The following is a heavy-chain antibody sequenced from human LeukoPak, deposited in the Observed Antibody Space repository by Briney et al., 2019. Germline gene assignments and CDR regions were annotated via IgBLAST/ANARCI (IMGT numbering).Heavy chain of an antibody. CDR2: ISSSGSTI. Sequence: GGSLRLSCAASGFTFSDYYMSWIRQAPGKGLEWVSYISSSGSTIYYADSVKGRFTISRDNAKNSLYLQMNSLRAEDTAVYYCARVLRSYDFWSGLHHERFDPWGQGTLVTVSS. V-gene: IGHV3-11*01. J-gene: IGHJ5*02. CDR1: GFTFSDYY. CDR3: ARVLRSYDFWSGLHHERFDP. D-gene: IGHD3-3*01.